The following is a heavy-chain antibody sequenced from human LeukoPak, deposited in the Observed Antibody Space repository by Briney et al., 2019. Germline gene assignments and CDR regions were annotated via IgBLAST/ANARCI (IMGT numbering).Heavy chain of an antibody. J-gene: IGHJ4*02. D-gene: IGHD3-9*01. Sequence: ASVEVSCKAPGYTFTSYYMHWVRQAPGQGLEWMGIINPSGGSTSYAQKFQGRVTMTRDTSTSTVYMELSSLRPEDTAVYYCARGEYDILTGYYNYFDYWGQGTLVTVSS. CDR3: ARGEYDILTGYYNYFDY. V-gene: IGHV1-46*01. CDR1: GYTFTSYY. CDR2: INPSGGST.